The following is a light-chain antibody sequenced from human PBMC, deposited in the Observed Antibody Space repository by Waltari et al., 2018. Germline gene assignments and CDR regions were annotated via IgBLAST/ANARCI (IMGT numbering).Light chain of an antibody. CDR2: VNSDGSH. CDR3: QTGGHGTWV. Sequence: LVVTQSPSASASLGASVKLTCTLRRRHSSNVIAWLQQQPGKGPRYLMKVNSDGSHSRGDEIPDRFSGSSSGAERYLTSSSLQAEDEADYYCQTGGHGTWVFGGGTKLTVL. V-gene: IGLV4-69*01. CDR1: RRHSSNV. J-gene: IGLJ3*02.